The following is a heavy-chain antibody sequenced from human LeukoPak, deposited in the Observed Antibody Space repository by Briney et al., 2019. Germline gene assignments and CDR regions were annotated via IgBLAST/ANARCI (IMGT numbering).Heavy chain of an antibody. CDR2: TYYRSKWYN. J-gene: IGHJ5*02. CDR3: ARASNEDLAAAGTWWFDP. CDR1: GDSVSSNSAA. V-gene: IGHV6-1*01. Sequence: SQTLSLTCAISGDSVSSNSAAWNWIRQSPSRGLEWLGRTYYRSKWYNDYAESVKSRITINPDTSKNQFSLQLNSVTPEDTAVYYCARASNEDLAAAGTWWFDPWGQGTLVTVSS. D-gene: IGHD6-13*01.